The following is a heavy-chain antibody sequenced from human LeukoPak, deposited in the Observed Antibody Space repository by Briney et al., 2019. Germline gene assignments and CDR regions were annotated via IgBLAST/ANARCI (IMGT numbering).Heavy chain of an antibody. CDR1: GFTFSSYS. J-gene: IGHJ3*02. V-gene: IGHV3-48*01. CDR3: ATRVYVPYAFDI. Sequence: PGGSLRLSCAASGFTFSSYSMSWVRQAPGKGLEWVSYISSSSSTIYYADSVKGQFTISRDNAKNSLYLQMSSLRAEDTAVYYCATRVYVPYAFDIWGQGTMVTVSS. CDR2: ISSSSSTI. D-gene: IGHD3-16*01.